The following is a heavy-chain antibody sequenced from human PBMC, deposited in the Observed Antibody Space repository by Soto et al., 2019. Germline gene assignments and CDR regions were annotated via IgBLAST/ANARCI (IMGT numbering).Heavy chain of an antibody. Sequence: GGSLRLSCAASGFTFRTDGIHWVRQAPGNGLEWVALISYDGSNKSYGDPVKGRFTTSRDNSKDTLYLQMNSLRAEDTAVYYCAKYTSGALFDNWGQGTLVTVSS. J-gene: IGHJ4*02. D-gene: IGHD6-19*01. CDR1: GFTFRTDG. CDR3: AKYTSGALFDN. CDR2: ISYDGSNK. V-gene: IGHV3-30*18.